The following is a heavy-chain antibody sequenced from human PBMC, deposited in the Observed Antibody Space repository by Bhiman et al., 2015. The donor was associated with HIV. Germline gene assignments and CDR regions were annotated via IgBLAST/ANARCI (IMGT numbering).Heavy chain of an antibody. CDR1: GFTFSRHA. Sequence: EVQLVESGGGVLRPGGSLRLSCSASGFTFSRHAMSWVRQGPGKGLEWVSSFSGSGGGTYYADSVKGRFTISRDNSKNTLYLQMSSLRAEDTAVYYCAKYTGYSGYDYYYYYGMDVWGQGTTVTVSS. J-gene: IGHJ6*02. CDR3: AKYTGYSGYDYYYYYGMDV. V-gene: IGHV3-23*04. CDR2: FSGSGGGT. D-gene: IGHD5-12*01.